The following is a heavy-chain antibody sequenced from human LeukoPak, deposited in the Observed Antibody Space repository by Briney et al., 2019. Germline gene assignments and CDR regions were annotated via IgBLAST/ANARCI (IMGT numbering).Heavy chain of an antibody. V-gene: IGHV3-23*01. CDR3: ARDFELSH. Sequence: GGSLRLSCAASGFTFSNYAMDWVRQAPGTGLEWVSTITGSGGSTYYGDSAKGRFTISRDNSKNTLYLQMNSLRAEDTAVYYCARDFELSHWGQGTLVTVSS. CDR1: GFTFSNYA. D-gene: IGHD3-16*02. CDR2: ITGSGGST. J-gene: IGHJ4*02.